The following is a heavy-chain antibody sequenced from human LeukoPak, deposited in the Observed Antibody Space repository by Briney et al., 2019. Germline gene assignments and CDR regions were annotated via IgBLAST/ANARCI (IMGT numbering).Heavy chain of an antibody. V-gene: IGHV4-38-2*01. CDR3: ARQHDSYYYYYVDV. CDR2: LYHSASI. D-gene: IGHD3-3*01. Sequence: SETLSLTCDVSGYSITNGYYWVWLRQPPGKGLEWIGSLYHSASIYHNPSLKSRVTMSVDTSKNQFSLRLSFVTAADTAVYYCARQHDSYYYYYVDVWGKGTTVTVSS. CDR1: GYSITNGYY. J-gene: IGHJ6*03.